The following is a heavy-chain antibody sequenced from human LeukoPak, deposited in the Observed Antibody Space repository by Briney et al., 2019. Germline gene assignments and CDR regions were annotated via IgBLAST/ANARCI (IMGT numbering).Heavy chain of an antibody. J-gene: IGHJ6*02. Sequence: ASVKVSCKASGYTFTGYYMHWVRQAPGQGLEWMGWINPNSGGTNYAQKFQGRVTMTRDTSISTAYMELSRLRSGDTAVYYCARPRIAAAGIKYSYYYGMDVWGQGTTVTVSS. D-gene: IGHD6-13*01. V-gene: IGHV1-2*02. CDR3: ARPRIAAAGIKYSYYYGMDV. CDR2: INPNSGGT. CDR1: GYTFTGYY.